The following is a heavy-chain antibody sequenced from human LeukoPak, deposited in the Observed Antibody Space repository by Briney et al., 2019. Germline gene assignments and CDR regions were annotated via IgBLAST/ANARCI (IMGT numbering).Heavy chain of an antibody. Sequence: SETLSLTCTVSGGSISSSSYYWGWICQPPGKGLEWIGSIYYSGSTYYNPSLKSRVTISVDTSKNQFSLKLSSVTAADTAVYYCARAVDFWSGYFLDAYFDYWGQGTLVTVSS. D-gene: IGHD3-3*01. CDR3: ARAVDFWSGYFLDAYFDY. J-gene: IGHJ4*02. V-gene: IGHV4-39*01. CDR2: IYYSGST. CDR1: GGSISSSSYY.